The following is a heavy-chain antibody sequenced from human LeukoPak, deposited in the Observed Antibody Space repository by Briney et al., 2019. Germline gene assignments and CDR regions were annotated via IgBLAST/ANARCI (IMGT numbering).Heavy chain of an antibody. D-gene: IGHD6-19*01. J-gene: IGHJ4*02. Sequence: SETLSLTCAVYGGSFSGYYWSWIRQPPGKGPEWIGEINHSGSTNYNPSLKSRVTISVDTSKNQFSLKLSSVTAADTAVYYCARGGESYSSGWYGFDYWGQGTLVTVSS. V-gene: IGHV4-34*01. CDR1: GGSFSGYY. CDR3: ARGGESYSSGWYGFDY. CDR2: INHSGST.